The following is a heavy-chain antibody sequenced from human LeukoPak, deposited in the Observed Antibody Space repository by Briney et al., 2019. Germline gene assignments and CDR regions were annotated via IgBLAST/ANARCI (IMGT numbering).Heavy chain of an antibody. D-gene: IGHD3-22*01. CDR2: ISGSGGST. V-gene: IGHV3-23*01. Sequence: HPGGSLRLSYAASGFTFNNYAMGWVRQALGKGLEWVSAISGSGGSTYYAGSVMGRFTISRDNSKNTLCLQMNSLRAEDTAVYYCAKDLPRHYDTSAYYFDFDYWGQGTLVTVSS. CDR1: GFTFNNYA. CDR3: AKDLPRHYDTSAYYFDFDY. J-gene: IGHJ4*02.